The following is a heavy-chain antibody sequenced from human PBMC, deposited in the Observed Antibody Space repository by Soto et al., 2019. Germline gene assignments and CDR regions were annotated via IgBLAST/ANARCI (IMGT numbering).Heavy chain of an antibody. Sequence: ASVKVSCKASSYTFTIYGISWVRQAPGQGLEWMGWISAYNGNTNYAQKLQGRVTMTTDTSTSTAYMELRSLRSDDTAVYYCARTYYYDSSGYYPPSYWGQGTLVTVSS. CDR2: ISAYNGNT. D-gene: IGHD3-22*01. V-gene: IGHV1-18*01. CDR1: SYTFTIYG. CDR3: ARTYYYDSSGYYPPSY. J-gene: IGHJ4*02.